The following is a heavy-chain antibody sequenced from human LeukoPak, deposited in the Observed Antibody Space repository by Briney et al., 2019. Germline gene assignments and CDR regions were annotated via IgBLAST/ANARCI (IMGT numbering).Heavy chain of an antibody. D-gene: IGHD3-10*01. J-gene: IGHJ3*02. CDR2: ISYDGSNK. CDR1: EFSVGSNY. Sequence: GGSLRLSCAASEFSVGSNYMTWVRQAPGKGLEWVAVISYDGSNKYYADSVKGRFTISRDNSKNTLYLQMNSLRAEDTAVYYCAKAGGYYGSGSYFGASAGAFDIWGQGTMVTVSS. CDR3: AKAGGYYGSGSYFGASAGAFDI. V-gene: IGHV3-30*18.